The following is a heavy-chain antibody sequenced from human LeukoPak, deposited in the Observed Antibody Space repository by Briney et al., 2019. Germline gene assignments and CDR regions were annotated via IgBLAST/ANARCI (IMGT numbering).Heavy chain of an antibody. CDR2: ISYDGSNK. D-gene: IGHD1-26*01. CDR1: GFTFSSYG. V-gene: IGHV3-30*18. CDR3: AKDSHSGSSKSAGYFQH. J-gene: IGHJ1*01. Sequence: GRSLRLSCAASGFTFSSYGMHWVRQAPGKGLEWVAVISYDGSNKYYADSVKGRFTISRDNSKNTLYLQMNSLRAEDTAVYYCAKDSHSGSSKSAGYFQHWGQGTLVTVSS.